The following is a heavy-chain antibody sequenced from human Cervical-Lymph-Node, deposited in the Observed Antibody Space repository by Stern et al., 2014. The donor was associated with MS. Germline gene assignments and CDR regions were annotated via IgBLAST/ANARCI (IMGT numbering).Heavy chain of an antibody. CDR3: ARLRGDCGGTTCYQGGWFDP. CDR2: ISHGGIT. D-gene: IGHD2-21*01. V-gene: IGHV4-4*02. Sequence: QVQLQESGPGLVKPSGTLSLTCAVSGGSIVGRDWWSWVRQSPGKGLEWIGEISHGGITTYNPSLKGRVPMSVDKPKNQLSLRLSSVTAADTAVYYCARLRGDCGGTTCYQGGWFDPWGQGTLVTVSS. CDR1: GGSIVGRDW. J-gene: IGHJ5*02.